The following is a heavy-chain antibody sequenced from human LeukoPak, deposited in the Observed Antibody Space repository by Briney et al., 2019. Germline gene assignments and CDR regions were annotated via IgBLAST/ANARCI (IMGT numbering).Heavy chain of an antibody. Sequence: PGGSLTLTCAASAFTFSSYGMHWVRQAPGKGLEWVAFIRYDGSNKYYADSVKGRFTISRDNSKNTLYLQMNSLRAEDTAVNYCARVYSSSIQYYYYYNVDLWGAGTTVTVSS. CDR1: AFTFSSYG. J-gene: IGHJ6*03. CDR3: ARVYSSSIQYYYYYNVDL. V-gene: IGHV3-30*02. D-gene: IGHD6-13*01. CDR2: IRYDGSNK.